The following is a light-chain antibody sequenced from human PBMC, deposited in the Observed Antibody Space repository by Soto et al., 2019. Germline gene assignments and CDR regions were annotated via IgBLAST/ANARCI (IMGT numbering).Light chain of an antibody. CDR1: QSVSSY. V-gene: IGKV3-11*01. CDR2: DAS. CDR3: QQRSNWLT. J-gene: IGKJ4*01. Sequence: EIVLTQSPATLSLSPGERATLSCRASQSVSSYLAWYQQKPGQAPRLLIYDASNRATGIPARFSGSGSGTAFTLTSGSLEPEDLAVYYCQQRSNWLTFGGGTKVEIK.